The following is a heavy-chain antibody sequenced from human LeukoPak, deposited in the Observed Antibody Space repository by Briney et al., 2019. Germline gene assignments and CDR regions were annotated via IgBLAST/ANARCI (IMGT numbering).Heavy chain of an antibody. CDR3: ARDSSTVTTRHFDY. CDR1: GGSINNYY. J-gene: IGHJ4*02. Sequence: PSETLSLTCTVSGGSINNYYWTWIRQPPGTGLECIGYVYYTGSTYYNPSLKSRVTISVDTSRNQFSLKLNSVTAADTAVYYCARDSSTVTTRHFDYWGQGTLVTVSS. V-gene: IGHV4-59*01. CDR2: VYYTGST. D-gene: IGHD4-17*01.